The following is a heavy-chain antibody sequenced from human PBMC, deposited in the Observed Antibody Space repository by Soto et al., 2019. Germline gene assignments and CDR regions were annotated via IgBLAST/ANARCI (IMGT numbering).Heavy chain of an antibody. Sequence: PSETLSLTCAVYGGSFSGYYWSWIRQPPGKGLEWIGEINHSGSTNYNPSLKSRVTISVDTSKNQFSLKLSSVTAADTAVYYCARGQGYCSGGSCYPVVFYYGMDVWGQGTTVTVSS. CDR2: INHSGST. CDR3: ARGQGYCSGGSCYPVVFYYGMDV. CDR1: GGSFSGYY. J-gene: IGHJ6*02. D-gene: IGHD2-15*01. V-gene: IGHV4-34*01.